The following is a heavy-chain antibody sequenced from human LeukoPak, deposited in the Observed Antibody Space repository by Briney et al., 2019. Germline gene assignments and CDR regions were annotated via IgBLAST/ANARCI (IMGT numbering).Heavy chain of an antibody. J-gene: IGHJ4*02. CDR1: GFTFSSYS. Sequence: GSLRLSCAASGFTFSSYSMNWVRQAPGKGLEWVSSISGSSSYIYYADSVKGRFTISRDNAKNSLYLQMNSLRAEDTALYYCASSWGSSWYLDYWGQGTLVTVSS. CDR3: ASSWGSSWYLDY. D-gene: IGHD6-13*01. CDR2: ISGSSSYI. V-gene: IGHV3-21*01.